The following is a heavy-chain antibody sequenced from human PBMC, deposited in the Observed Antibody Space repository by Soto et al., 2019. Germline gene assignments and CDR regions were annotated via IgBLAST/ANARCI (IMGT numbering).Heavy chain of an antibody. J-gene: IGHJ4*02. Sequence: GASVKVSCKASGGTFSSYAISWVQQAPGQGLEWMGGIIPIFGTANYAQKFQGRVTITADKSTSTAYMELSSLRSEDTAVYYCARIAVAGGGFDYWGQGTLVTVSS. CDR3: ARIAVAGGGFDY. CDR1: GGTFSSYA. V-gene: IGHV1-69*06. CDR2: IIPIFGTA. D-gene: IGHD6-19*01.